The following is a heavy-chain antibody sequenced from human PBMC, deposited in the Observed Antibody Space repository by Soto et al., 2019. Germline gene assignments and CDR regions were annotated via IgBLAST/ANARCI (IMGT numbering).Heavy chain of an antibody. Sequence: EVQLLESGGGLVQPGGSLRLSCAASGFTFSSYAMSWVRQAPGKGLEWVSAISGSGGSTYYADSVKGRFTISRDNSKNTLYLQMNSLRAEETAVYYCAKEIRTIFGVVPPKFYGMDVWGQGTTVTVSS. V-gene: IGHV3-23*01. CDR3: AKEIRTIFGVVPPKFYGMDV. CDR2: ISGSGGST. CDR1: GFTFSSYA. J-gene: IGHJ6*02. D-gene: IGHD3-3*01.